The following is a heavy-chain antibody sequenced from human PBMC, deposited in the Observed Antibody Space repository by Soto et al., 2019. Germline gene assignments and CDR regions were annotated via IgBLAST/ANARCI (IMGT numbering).Heavy chain of an antibody. CDR2: IRTKGNNYAT. J-gene: IGHJ4*02. Sequence: GGSLRLSCAASGFTFSDFVMHWVRQASGKGLEWVGRIRTKGNNYATAYAGSVKGRLTISRDDSKNTAYLQMNSLKTEDTAVYYCTTGEGYWGKGTLVPVSS. V-gene: IGHV3-73*01. CDR1: GFTFSDFV. D-gene: IGHD7-27*01. CDR3: TTGEGY.